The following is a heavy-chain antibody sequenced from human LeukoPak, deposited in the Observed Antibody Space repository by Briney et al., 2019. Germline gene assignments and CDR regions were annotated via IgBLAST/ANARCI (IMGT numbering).Heavy chain of an antibody. CDR3: TTYSSGSCPF. Sequence: RRSPRLSCAAAGITLSTAGIRWVSQAPRKGTGWGGCIYRSSNGETTDYGAPVKGRFTMSRDDSKNTLYLQMNSLKTEDTAVYYCTTYSSGSCPFWGQGTLVTVSS. J-gene: IGHJ4*02. CDR1: GITLSTAG. D-gene: IGHD6-19*01. CDR2: IYRSSNGETT. V-gene: IGHV3-15*01.